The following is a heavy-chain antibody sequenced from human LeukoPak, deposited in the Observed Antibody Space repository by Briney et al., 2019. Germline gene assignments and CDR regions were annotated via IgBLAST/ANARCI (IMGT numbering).Heavy chain of an antibody. D-gene: IGHD5-18*01. CDR3: AKDPHTGYSFAY. Sequence: GGSLRLSCVFSGFTFSSYAMSWARQAPGKGLEWVSSLSGSGGSTYYADSVKGRFTNSRDNSKNTLYLQMNSLRVEDTAVYYCAKDPHTGYSFAYWGQGTLVTVSS. V-gene: IGHV3-23*01. CDR2: LSGSGGST. CDR1: GFTFSSYA. J-gene: IGHJ4*02.